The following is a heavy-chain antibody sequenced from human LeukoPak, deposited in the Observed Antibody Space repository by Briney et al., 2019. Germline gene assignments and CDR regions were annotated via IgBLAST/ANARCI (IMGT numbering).Heavy chain of an antibody. Sequence: SETLSLTCTVSGGSISSYYWSWIRQPPGKGLEWIGEINHSGSTNYNPSLKSRVTISVDTSKNQFSLKLSSVTAADTAVYYCARGATVAGTTYYYMDVWGKGTTVTVSS. CDR3: ARGATVAGTTYYYMDV. D-gene: IGHD6-19*01. V-gene: IGHV4-34*01. CDR2: INHSGST. CDR1: GGSISSYY. J-gene: IGHJ6*03.